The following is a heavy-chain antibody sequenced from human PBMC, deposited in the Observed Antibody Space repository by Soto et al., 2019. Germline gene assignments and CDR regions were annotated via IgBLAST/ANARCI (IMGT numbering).Heavy chain of an antibody. V-gene: IGHV4-30-2*01. CDR2: IYHSGST. D-gene: IGHD3-10*01. CDR3: VRERGLSSFYGMDV. Sequence: SETLSLTCAVSGGSISSGGYSWGWIRQPPGKGLEWIGYIYHSGSTYYNPSLKSRVTISVDRSKNQFSLKLSSVTAEDTAVYYCVRERGLSSFYGMDVWGQGTTVTVSS. J-gene: IGHJ6*02. CDR1: GGSISSGGYS.